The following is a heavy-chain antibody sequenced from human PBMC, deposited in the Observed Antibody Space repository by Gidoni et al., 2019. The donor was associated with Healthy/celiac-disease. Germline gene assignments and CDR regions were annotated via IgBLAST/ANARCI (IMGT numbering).Heavy chain of an antibody. V-gene: IGHV4-59*01. CDR1: GGSISRYY. CDR2: IYYSGST. J-gene: IGHJ4*02. D-gene: IGHD2-15*01. CDR3: AHHRVLVVVGGYFDY. Sequence: QVQLQESGPGLGKPSETLSLTCTGAGGSISRYYWSWIRQPPGKGLDWIWYIYYSGSTNYYRPLKSRVTISVDTSKNQFSLKLSSVTAADTAVYYCAHHRVLVVVGGYFDYWGQGTLVTVSS.